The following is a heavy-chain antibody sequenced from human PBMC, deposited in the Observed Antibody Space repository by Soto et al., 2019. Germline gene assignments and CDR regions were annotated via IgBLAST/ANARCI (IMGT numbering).Heavy chain of an antibody. D-gene: IGHD3-9*01. CDR3: ARAPITSDYDILTGCFDY. CDR2: FDPEDGET. V-gene: IGHV1-24*01. J-gene: IGHJ4*02. CDR1: GYTLTELS. Sequence: ASVKVSCKVSGYTLTELSMHWVRQAPGKGLEWMGGFDPEDGETIYAQKFQGRVTMTEDTSTDTAYMELSSLRSEDTAVYYCARAPITSDYDILTGCFDYWGQGTLVTVSS.